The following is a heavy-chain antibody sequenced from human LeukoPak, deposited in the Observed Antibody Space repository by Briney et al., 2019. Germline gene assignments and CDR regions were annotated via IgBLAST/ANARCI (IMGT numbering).Heavy chain of an antibody. CDR1: GYTFHSYW. Sequence: GESLKISCKGSGYTFHSYWIAWVRQMPGKGLEWMGIIYPGDSDTRYSPSFQGQVTISADKSIRTAYLQWSSLKASDTAMYYCARLGNGDYSDYWGQGTLVAVSS. D-gene: IGHD4-17*01. J-gene: IGHJ4*02. CDR3: ARLGNGDYSDY. CDR2: IYPGDSDT. V-gene: IGHV5-51*01.